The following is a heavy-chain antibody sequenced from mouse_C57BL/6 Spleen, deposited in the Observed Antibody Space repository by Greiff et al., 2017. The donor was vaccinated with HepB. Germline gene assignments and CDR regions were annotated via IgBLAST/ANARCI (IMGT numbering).Heavy chain of an antibody. D-gene: IGHD1-1*01. J-gene: IGHJ4*01. CDR1: GYTFTSYW. V-gene: IGHV1-69*01. CDR2: IDPSDSYT. CDR3: ARDTTVVGDYAMDY. Sequence: QVQLQQPGAELVMPGASVKLSCKASGYTFTSYWMHWVKQRPGQGLEWIGEIDPSDSYTNYNQKFKGKSTLTVDKSSSTAYMQLSSLTSEDSAVYYCARDTTVVGDYAMDYWGQGTSVTVSS.